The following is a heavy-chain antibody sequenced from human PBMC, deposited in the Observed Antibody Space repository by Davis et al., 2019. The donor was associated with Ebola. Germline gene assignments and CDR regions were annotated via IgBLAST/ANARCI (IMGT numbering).Heavy chain of an antibody. J-gene: IGHJ4*02. CDR3: TRFPLTFGSAFDY. CDR1: GFSFSAYA. CDR2: VSPEGATK. Sequence: GESLKISCAASGFSFSAYAMHWVRQAPDKGLEWVTNVSPEGATKFYADSVKGRFTISRDNSKNTMFLEMNSLRPEDTAIYYCTRFPLTFGSAFDYWGQGTPVIVSS. V-gene: IGHV3-30-3*01. D-gene: IGHD3-10*01.